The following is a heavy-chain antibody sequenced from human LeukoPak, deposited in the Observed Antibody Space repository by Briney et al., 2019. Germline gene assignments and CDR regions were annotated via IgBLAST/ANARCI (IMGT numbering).Heavy chain of an antibody. J-gene: IGHJ3*02. CDR2: INHSGST. Sequence: SETLSLTCAVYGGSFSGYYWSWIRQPPGKGLEWTGEINHSGSTNYNPSLKSRVTISVDTSKNQFSLKLSSVTAADTAVYYCARLAQLNAFDIWGQGTMVTVSS. CDR3: ARLAQLNAFDI. CDR1: GGSFSGYY. V-gene: IGHV4-34*01. D-gene: IGHD2-2*01.